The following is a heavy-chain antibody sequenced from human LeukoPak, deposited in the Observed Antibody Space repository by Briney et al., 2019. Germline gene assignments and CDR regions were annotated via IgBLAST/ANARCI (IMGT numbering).Heavy chain of an antibody. V-gene: IGHV7-4-1*02. J-gene: IGHJ5*02. D-gene: IGHD6-13*01. CDR3: ARALPYSSSWSDSNWFDP. Sequence: GASVKVSCKASGGTFSSYAISWVRQAPGQGLEWMGWINTNTGNPTYAQGFTGRFVFSLDTSVSTAYLQISSLKAEDTAVYYCARALPYSSSWSDSNWFDPWGQGTLVTVSS. CDR2: INTNTGNP. CDR1: GGTFSSYA.